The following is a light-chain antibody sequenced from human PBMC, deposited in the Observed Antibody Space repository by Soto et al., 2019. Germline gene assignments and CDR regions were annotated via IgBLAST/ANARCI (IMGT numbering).Light chain of an antibody. CDR1: QAFSNL. CDR2: GAS. CDR3: QHYNSYSEA. V-gene: IGKV1-12*01. J-gene: IGKJ1*01. Sequence: DIQMTQSPSSVSASVGDRVIITCRASQAFSNLLAWYQQKPGKAPKLLIYGASTLQGGVPSRFSGSESGTDFTLIISSVQPEDFATYYCQHYNSYSEAFGQGTKVELK.